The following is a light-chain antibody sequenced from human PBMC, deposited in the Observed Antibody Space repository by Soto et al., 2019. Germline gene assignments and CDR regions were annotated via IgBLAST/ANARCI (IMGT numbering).Light chain of an antibody. CDR2: DVS. CDR3: SSYTTSNTRQIV. V-gene: IGLV2-14*03. J-gene: IGLJ1*01. CDR1: SSDVVGYNY. Sequence: QSALTQPASVSGSPGQSITISCTGTSSDVVGYNYVSWYQHHPGKAPKLMIYDVSNRPSGVSNLFSGSKSGNTASLTISGLQPEDEADYYCSSYTTSNTRQIVLGTGTKVTVL.